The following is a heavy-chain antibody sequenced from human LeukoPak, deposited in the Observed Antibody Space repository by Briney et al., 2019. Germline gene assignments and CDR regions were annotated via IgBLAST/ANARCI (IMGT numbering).Heavy chain of an antibody. CDR2: TYYSGSP. Sequence: SETMSLTSTVSGRSISSGDYYWSWTRQPPGKGLERTGYTYYSGSPYYNPSLKRRVTISVDTSKNQDSLKLSSVTAADTAGYCGARVLLADSTAFDYWGQGTLVTVSS. V-gene: IGHV4-30-4*01. CDR3: ARVLLADSTAFDY. CDR1: GRSISSGDYY. J-gene: IGHJ4*02. D-gene: IGHD2/OR15-2a*01.